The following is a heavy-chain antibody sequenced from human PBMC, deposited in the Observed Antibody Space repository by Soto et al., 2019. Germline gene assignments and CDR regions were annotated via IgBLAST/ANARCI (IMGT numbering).Heavy chain of an antibody. D-gene: IGHD2-21*01. J-gene: IGHJ6*02. CDR2: IIPILNSP. CDR1: GGTFGSYA. V-gene: IGHV1-69*13. CDR3: ARGAPYCTSATCPKFYDMDV. Sequence: ASVKVSCKASGGTFGSYAITWVRRAPGQGLEWLGGIIPILNSPAYAQKFQARVVITADEITNTAYMELNSLRFDDTAVYYCARGAPYCTSATCPKFYDMDVWGQGTTVTASS.